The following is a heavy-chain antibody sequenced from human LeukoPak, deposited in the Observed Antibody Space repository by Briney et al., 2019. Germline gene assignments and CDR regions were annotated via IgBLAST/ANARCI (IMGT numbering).Heavy chain of an antibody. V-gene: IGHV3-9*03. CDR3: AKGGGDWGENYFDY. Sequence: GGSLRLSCAASGFTFDDYAMHWVRQAPGKGLEWVSGISWNSGSIGYADSVKGRFTISRDNAKNSLYLQMNSLRAEDMALYYCAKGGGDWGENYFDYWGQGTLVTVSS. CDR1: GFTFDDYA. J-gene: IGHJ4*02. D-gene: IGHD2-21*01. CDR2: ISWNSGSI.